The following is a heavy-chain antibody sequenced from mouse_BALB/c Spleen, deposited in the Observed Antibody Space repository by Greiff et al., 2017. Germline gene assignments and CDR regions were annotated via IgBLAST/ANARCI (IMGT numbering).Heavy chain of an antibody. CDR3: NGGDCYGNSYFDY. Sequence: VQLQQSGAELVRSGASVKLSCTASGFYIKDYYMHWVKQRPEQGLEWIGWIDPENGDTEYAPKFQGKATMTADTSSNTAYLQLSSLTSEDTAVYYCNGGDCYGNSYFDYWGQGTTLTVSS. CDR2: IDPENGDT. V-gene: IGHV14-4*02. J-gene: IGHJ2*01. D-gene: IGHD1-1*01. CDR1: GFYIKDYY.